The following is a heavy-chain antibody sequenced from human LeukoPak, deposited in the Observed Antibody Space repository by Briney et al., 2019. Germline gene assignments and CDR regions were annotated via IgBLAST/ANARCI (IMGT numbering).Heavy chain of an antibody. CDR3: ARERVVGAISYYYYMDV. D-gene: IGHD1-26*01. CDR2: ISSSSSTI. V-gene: IGHV3-48*03. CDR1: GFTFSSYE. Sequence: GGSLRLSCAASGFTFSSYEMNWVRQAPGKGLEWVSYISSSSSTIYYADSVKGRFTISRDNAKNSLYLQMNSLRAEDTAVYYCARERVVGAISYYYYMDVWGKGTTVTVSS. J-gene: IGHJ6*03.